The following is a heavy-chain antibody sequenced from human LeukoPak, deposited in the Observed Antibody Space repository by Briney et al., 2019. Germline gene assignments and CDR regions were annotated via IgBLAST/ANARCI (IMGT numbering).Heavy chain of an antibody. V-gene: IGHV3-23*01. D-gene: IGHD5-24*01. CDR2: ISTTGGYT. CDR3: ARDYKYAFDN. CDR1: GFSFSTYD. J-gene: IGHJ4*02. Sequence: GGSLRLSCVGSGFSFSTYDMGWVRQTPGKGLEWVSAISTTGGYTEDADSVKGRFTISRDNSQNTLFLQMHSLRVEDTAVYYCARDYKYAFDNWGQGTLVTVFS.